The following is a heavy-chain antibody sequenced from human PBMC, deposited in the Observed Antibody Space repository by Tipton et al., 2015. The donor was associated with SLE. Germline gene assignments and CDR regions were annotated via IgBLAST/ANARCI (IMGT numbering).Heavy chain of an antibody. J-gene: IGHJ5*02. CDR3: ARGYNCFDP. CDR2: IYHSGST. Sequence: TLSLTCAVSGGSISSGGYSWSWIRQPSGKGLEWIGYIYHSGSTYYNPSLKSRVTISVDRSKNQFSLKLSSVTAADTAVYYCARGYNCFDPWGQGTLVTVSS. V-gene: IGHV4-30-2*01. CDR1: GGSISSGGYS.